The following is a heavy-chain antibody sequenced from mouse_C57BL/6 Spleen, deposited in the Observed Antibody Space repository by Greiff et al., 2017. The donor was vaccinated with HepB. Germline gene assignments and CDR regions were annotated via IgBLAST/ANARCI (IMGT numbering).Heavy chain of an antibody. CDR3: ARPSQLWPFAY. D-gene: IGHD3-1*01. CDR1: GFTFSDYG. V-gene: IGHV5-17*01. CDR2: ISSGSSTI. Sequence: EVQRVESGGGLVKPGASLKLSCAASGFTFSDYGMHWVRQAPEKGLEWVAYISSGSSTIYYADTVKGRFTISRDNAKNTLFLQMTSLRSEDTAMYYCARPSQLWPFAYWGQGTPVTVSA. J-gene: IGHJ3*01.